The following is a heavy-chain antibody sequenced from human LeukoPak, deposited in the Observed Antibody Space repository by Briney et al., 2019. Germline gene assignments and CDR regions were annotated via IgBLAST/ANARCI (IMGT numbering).Heavy chain of an antibody. CDR3: AKAGTHSYFDD. CDR1: GFTFSNYA. V-gene: IGHV3-23*01. J-gene: IGHJ4*02. CDR2: INPSGDST. Sequence: GGSLRLSCAPSGFTFSNYAMNWVRQAPGRGLEWVSAINPSGDSTYYADSVKGRFTISRDNSKNTLYLQMNSLRAEDTAVYFCAKAGTHSYFDDWGQGTLVTVSA. D-gene: IGHD6-19*01.